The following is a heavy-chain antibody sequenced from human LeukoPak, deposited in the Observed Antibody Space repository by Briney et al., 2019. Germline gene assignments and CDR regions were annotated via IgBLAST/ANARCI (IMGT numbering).Heavy chain of an antibody. CDR1: GFTFSSYG. J-gene: IGHJ1*01. Sequence: GGSLRLSCAASGFTFSSYGMHWVRQAPGKGLEWVSYISSSSSTIYYADSVKGRFTISRDNAKNSLYLQMNSLRAEDTAVYYCARDRPPYSSGWVEYFQHWGQGTLVTVSS. CDR3: ARDRPPYSSGWVEYFQH. V-gene: IGHV3-48*04. CDR2: ISSSSSTI. D-gene: IGHD6-19*01.